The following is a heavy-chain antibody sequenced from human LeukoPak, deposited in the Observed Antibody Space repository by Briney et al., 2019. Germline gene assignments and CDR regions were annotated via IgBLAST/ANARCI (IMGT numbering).Heavy chain of an antibody. CDR3: ARDQYNVIDS. CDR1: GYRFTGYN. Sequence: ASVKVSCKASGYRFTGYNIDWVRQAPGQRPEWMGRINAENGDTKYSQRFQGRVAITRDTFASTSYMELSSLRSEDTAVYYCARDQYNVIDSWGQGTLVTVSS. J-gene: IGHJ4*02. V-gene: IGHV1-3*01. CDR2: INAENGDT. D-gene: IGHD1-14*01.